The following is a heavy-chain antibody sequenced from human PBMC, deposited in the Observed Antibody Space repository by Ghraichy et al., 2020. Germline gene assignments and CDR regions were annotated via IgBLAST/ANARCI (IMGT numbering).Heavy chain of an antibody. CDR2: ISSSSSYI. J-gene: IGHJ6*02. Sequence: GGSLRLSCAASGFTFSSYSMNWVRQAPGKGLEWVSSISSSSSYIYYADSVKGRFTISRDNAKNSLYLQMNSLRAEDTAVYYCARDREGRGMDVWGQGTTVTVSS. CDR1: GFTFSSYS. V-gene: IGHV3-21*01. CDR3: ARDREGRGMDV.